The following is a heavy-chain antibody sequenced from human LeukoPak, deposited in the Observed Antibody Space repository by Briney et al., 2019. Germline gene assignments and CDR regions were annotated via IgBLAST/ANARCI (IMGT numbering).Heavy chain of an antibody. J-gene: IGHJ5*02. CDR1: GGSISSYY. Sequence: SETLSLTCTVSGGSISSYYWSWIRQPPGKGLEWIGYIYYSGSTNYNPSLKSRVTISVDTSKNQFSLRLSSVTAADTAVYYCARTMEWFGELFSLSGWFDPWGQGTLVTVSS. V-gene: IGHV4-59*08. CDR2: IYYSGST. CDR3: ARTMEWFGELFSLSGWFDP. D-gene: IGHD3-10*01.